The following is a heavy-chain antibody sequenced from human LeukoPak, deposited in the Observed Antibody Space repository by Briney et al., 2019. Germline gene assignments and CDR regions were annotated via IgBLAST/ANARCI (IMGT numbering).Heavy chain of an antibody. V-gene: IGHV3-48*04. CDR3: ARERIAVAAIDY. CDR1: GFTFSSYS. D-gene: IGHD6-19*01. Sequence: GGSLRLSCAASGFTFSSYSMNWVRQAPGKGLEWVSYISSSGSTIYYADSVKGRFTISRDNAKNSLYLQMNSLRAEDTAVYYCARERIAVAAIDYWGQGTLVTVSS. CDR2: ISSSGSTI. J-gene: IGHJ4*02.